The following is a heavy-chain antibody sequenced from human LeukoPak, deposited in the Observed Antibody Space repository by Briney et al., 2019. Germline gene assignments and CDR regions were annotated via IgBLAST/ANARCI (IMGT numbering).Heavy chain of an antibody. Sequence: GGSLRLSCAASGFTFSSYEMNWVRQAPGKGLEWVANIKQDGSEKYYVDSVKGRFTISRDNAKNSLYLQMNSLRAEDTAVYYCARDRFGTYWGQGALVTVSS. CDR1: GFTFSSYE. V-gene: IGHV3-7*01. J-gene: IGHJ4*02. CDR2: IKQDGSEK. D-gene: IGHD3-10*01. CDR3: ARDRFGTY.